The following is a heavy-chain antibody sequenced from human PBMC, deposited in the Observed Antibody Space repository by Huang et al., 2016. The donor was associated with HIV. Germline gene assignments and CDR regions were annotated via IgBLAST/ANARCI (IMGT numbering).Heavy chain of an antibody. CDR3: AKDNDLYYFDY. CDR1: GFTFSGYG. V-gene: IGHV3-30*18. CDR2: ITFDGKNK. D-gene: IGHD1-1*01. Sequence: QVHLVESGGGVVQPGRSLRLSCAASGFTFSGYGMHWVRQAPGKGVEWVAVITFDGKNKYYAGSVRGRFTVSRDNSQNTVSLQMNTLRAEDTAVYYCAKDNDLYYFDYWGQGTLVTVSS. J-gene: IGHJ4*02.